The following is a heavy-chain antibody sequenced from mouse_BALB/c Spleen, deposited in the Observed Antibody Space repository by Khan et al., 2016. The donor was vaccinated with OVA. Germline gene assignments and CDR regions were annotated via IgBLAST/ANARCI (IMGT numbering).Heavy chain of an antibody. V-gene: IGHV2-6-5*01. D-gene: IGHD3-2*01. CDR1: GFSLTDYA. CDR2: IWAGGSN. J-gene: IGHJ4*01. CDR3: DRDTAYYAMDY. Sequence: QVQLKESGPGLVAPSQSLSITCTVSGFSLTDYAVSWIRQPPGQGLEWLGVIWAGGSNYYNSALKSRLSISKDNSKSQVFLKMHSLQTDDTAMYYYDRDTAYYAMDYWGQGTSVTVSS.